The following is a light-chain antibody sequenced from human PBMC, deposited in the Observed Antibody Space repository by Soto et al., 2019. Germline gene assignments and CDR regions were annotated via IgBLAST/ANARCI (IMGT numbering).Light chain of an antibody. Sequence: EIVLIQSPATLSLSPGERATLSCRASQSIDNYLGWYQQKPGQAPRLLIYDASNRVAGIPPRFSGSGSGTDFTLTISSLAPEDFAVYYCQQRSKWPLTFGGGTKVEIK. J-gene: IGKJ4*01. CDR3: QQRSKWPLT. CDR1: QSIDNY. V-gene: IGKV3-11*01. CDR2: DAS.